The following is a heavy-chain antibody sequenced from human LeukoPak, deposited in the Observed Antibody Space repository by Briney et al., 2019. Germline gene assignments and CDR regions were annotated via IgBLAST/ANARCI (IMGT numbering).Heavy chain of an antibody. CDR2: ISNDGSST. V-gene: IGHV3-74*01. CDR1: EFTFSNYW. J-gene: IGHJ4*02. CDR3: ARALRTSGSSFDY. Sequence: GGSLRLSCAASEFTFSNYWMHWVRQAPGKGLVWVSRISNDGSSTSYADSVKGRFTISRDSANNTLYLQMNSLRAEDTAVYYCARALRTSGSSFDYWGQGTLVTVSS. D-gene: IGHD1-26*01.